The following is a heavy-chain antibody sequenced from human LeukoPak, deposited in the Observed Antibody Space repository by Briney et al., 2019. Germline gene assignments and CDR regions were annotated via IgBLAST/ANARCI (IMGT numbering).Heavy chain of an antibody. CDR3: ARAVRQMVRGVNTQYYFDY. J-gene: IGHJ4*02. D-gene: IGHD3-10*01. V-gene: IGHV1-8*01. CDR1: GYTFTSYD. CDR2: MNPNTGKT. Sequence: ASMKVSCKASGYTFTSYDINWVRQATGQGLEWMGWMNPNTGKTGYVQKFQGRVTMTRSTSISTAYMELSSLRSEDTAMYYCARAVRQMVRGVNTQYYFDYWGQGALVTVPS.